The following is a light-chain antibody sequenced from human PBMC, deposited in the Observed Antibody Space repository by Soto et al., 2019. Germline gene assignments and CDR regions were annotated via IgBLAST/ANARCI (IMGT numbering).Light chain of an antibody. CDR3: QRYNSYPWT. CDR2: DAS. CDR1: QSISSW. J-gene: IGKJ1*01. Sequence: DLQMTQSPSTLSASVGDRVTITCRASQSISSWLAWYQQKPGKAPKLLIYDASSLESGVPSRFSGSGSVTEFTLTISSLQPDDFATYYCQRYNSYPWTFGQGIKVEIK. V-gene: IGKV1-5*01.